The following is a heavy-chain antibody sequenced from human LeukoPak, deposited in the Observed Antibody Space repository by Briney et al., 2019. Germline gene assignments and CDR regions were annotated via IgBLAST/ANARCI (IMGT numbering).Heavy chain of an antibody. J-gene: IGHJ5*02. V-gene: IGHV1-8*01. Sequence: ASVKVSCKASGYTFTSYDINWVRQATGQGLEWMGWMNPNSGNTGYAQKFQGRVTMTRNTSISTAYMELSSLRSEDTAVYYCARGYYYGSGSYYNWFDPWSQGTLVTVSS. D-gene: IGHD3-10*01. CDR1: GYTFTSYD. CDR2: MNPNSGNT. CDR3: ARGYYYGSGSYYNWFDP.